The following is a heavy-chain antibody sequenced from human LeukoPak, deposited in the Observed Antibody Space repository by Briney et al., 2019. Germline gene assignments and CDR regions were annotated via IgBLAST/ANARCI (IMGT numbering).Heavy chain of an antibody. CDR1: GFTFSSFG. V-gene: IGHV3-30*03. D-gene: IGHD2-2*01. CDR2: ISDDGSNT. Sequence: GGSLRLSCTASGFTFSSFGMHWVRQAPGKGLEWVAVISDDGSNTYYADSVKGRFTISRDNSKNTVYLQMNSLRAEDTAVYYCARDYCRTTSCLESWGQGTLVTVSS. J-gene: IGHJ4*02. CDR3: ARDYCRTTSCLES.